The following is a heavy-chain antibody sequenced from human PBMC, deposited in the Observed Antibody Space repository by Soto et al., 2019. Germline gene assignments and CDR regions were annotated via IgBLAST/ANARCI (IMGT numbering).Heavy chain of an antibody. J-gene: IGHJ6*02. D-gene: IGHD6-6*01. Sequence: SETLSLTCTVSGGSISSSSYYWGWIRQPPGKGLEWIGSIYYSGSTYYNPSLKSRVTISVDTSKNQFSLKLSSVTAADTAVYYCARPSPDYYYGMDVWAQGTPVTVSS. CDR1: GGSISSSSYY. V-gene: IGHV4-39*01. CDR3: ARPSPDYYYGMDV. CDR2: IYYSGST.